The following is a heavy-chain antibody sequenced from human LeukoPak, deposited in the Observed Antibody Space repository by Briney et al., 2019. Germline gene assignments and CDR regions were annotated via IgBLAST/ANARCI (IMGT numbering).Heavy chain of an antibody. D-gene: IGHD3-22*01. J-gene: IGHJ4*02. CDR3: ARAAYSSGYYYPPDY. CDR1: GGSISSSSYY. CDR2: IYYSGST. Sequence: SETLSLTCTVSGGSISSSSYYWGWIRQPPGKGLEWIGSIYYSGSTYYNPSLKSRVTISVDTSKNQFSLKLSSVTAADTAVYYCARAAYSSGYYYPPDYWGQGTLVTVSS. V-gene: IGHV4-39*07.